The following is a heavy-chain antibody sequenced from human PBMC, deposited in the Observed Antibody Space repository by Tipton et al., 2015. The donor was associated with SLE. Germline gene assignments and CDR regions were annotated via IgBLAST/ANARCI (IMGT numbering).Heavy chain of an antibody. Sequence: TLSLTCTVSGGSISSSSYYWGWIRQPPGKGLEWIGSIYYSGTTYYNPSLKSRVTISVDTSKNQFSLKLSSVTAADTAVYYCARDVDSSSWYGGGDYWGQGTLVTVSS. V-gene: IGHV4-39*07. D-gene: IGHD6-13*01. J-gene: IGHJ4*02. CDR1: GGSISSSSYY. CDR3: ARDVDSSSWYGGGDY. CDR2: IYYSGTT.